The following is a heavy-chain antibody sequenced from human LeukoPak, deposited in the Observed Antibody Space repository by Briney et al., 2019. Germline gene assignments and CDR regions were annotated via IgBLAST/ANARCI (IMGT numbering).Heavy chain of an antibody. CDR1: GGTFSSYA. CDR3: ARDHQTVGATCADY. J-gene: IGHJ4*02. V-gene: IGHV1-46*01. CDR2: INPSGGST. Sequence: ASVKVSCKASGGTFSSYAISWVRQAPGQGLEWMGIINPSGGSTSYAQKFQGRVTMTRDMSTSTVYMELSSLRSEDTAVYYCARDHQTVGATCADYWGQGTLVTVSS. D-gene: IGHD1-26*01.